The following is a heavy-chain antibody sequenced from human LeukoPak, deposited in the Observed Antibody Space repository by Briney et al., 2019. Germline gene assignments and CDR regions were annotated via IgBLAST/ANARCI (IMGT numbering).Heavy chain of an antibody. V-gene: IGHV3-66*01. Sequence: PGGSLRLSCAASGFSVSKNYMNWVRQAPGKGLEWVSLIYSGGSTYYADSVKGRFTISRDNSKNTLYLQMNSLRAEDTAVYYCARDQYLAYCGGDCYSGQFDYWGQGILVTVSS. D-gene: IGHD2-21*02. J-gene: IGHJ4*02. CDR3: ARDQYLAYCGGDCYSGQFDY. CDR1: GFSVSKNY. CDR2: IYSGGST.